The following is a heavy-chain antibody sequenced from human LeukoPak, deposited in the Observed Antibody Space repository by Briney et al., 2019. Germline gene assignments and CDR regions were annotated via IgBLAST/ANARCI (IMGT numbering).Heavy chain of an antibody. CDR3: ARRRAYYSGSGITIDS. CDR1: NGSISSYY. D-gene: IGHD3-10*01. J-gene: IGHJ4*02. CDR2: FYYTGST. V-gene: IGHV4-39*01. Sequence: PSETLSLTCSVSNGSISSYYWDGIRQPPGEGLEWIGSFYYTGSTYYNPSLKSRVTISVDTSKNQFSLKLSSVTAADTAVYYCARRRAYYSGSGITIDSWGQGTLVTV.